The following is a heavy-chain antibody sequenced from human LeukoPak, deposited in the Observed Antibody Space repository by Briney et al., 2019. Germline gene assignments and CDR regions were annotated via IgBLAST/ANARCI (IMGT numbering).Heavy chain of an antibody. CDR3: ARDPYYYDSSGYQDY. J-gene: IGHJ4*02. Sequence: GGSLRLSCAASGFTFSSYSMNWVRQAPGKGLEWVSSISSSSSYIYYADSVKGRFTISRDNAKNSLYLQMNSLRAEDTAVYYCARDPYYYDSSGYQDYWGQGTLVTVSS. V-gene: IGHV3-21*01. CDR2: ISSSSSYI. CDR1: GFTFSSYS. D-gene: IGHD3-22*01.